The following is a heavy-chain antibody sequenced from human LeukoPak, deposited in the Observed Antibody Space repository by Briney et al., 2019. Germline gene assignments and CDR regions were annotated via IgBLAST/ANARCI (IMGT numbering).Heavy chain of an antibody. CDR3: ARGNYRYYDSSGYPFYFDY. J-gene: IGHJ4*02. Sequence: GESLRLSCAASGFTFSNYDMNWVRQAPGKGVEWVSSISAASTYIYYADSVQGRFTISRDNAKNSLYLQMSSLRAEDTAVYFCARGNYRYYDSSGYPFYFDYWGQGALVTVSS. D-gene: IGHD3-22*01. CDR2: ISAASTYI. V-gene: IGHV3-21*01. CDR1: GFTFSNYD.